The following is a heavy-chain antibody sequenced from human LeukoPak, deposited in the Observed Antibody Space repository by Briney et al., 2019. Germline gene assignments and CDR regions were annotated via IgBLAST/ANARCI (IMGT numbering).Heavy chain of an antibody. Sequence: GGSLRLSCAASGFTSSSYSMNWVRQAPGKGLEWVSSISSSSSYIYYADSVKGRFTISRDNAKNSLYLQINSLRAEDTAVYYCARDWGIRRQRSEYFQHWGQGTLVTVSS. J-gene: IGHJ1*01. CDR2: ISSSSSYI. CDR3: ARDWGIRRQRSEYFQH. CDR1: GFTSSSYS. D-gene: IGHD3-16*01. V-gene: IGHV3-21*01.